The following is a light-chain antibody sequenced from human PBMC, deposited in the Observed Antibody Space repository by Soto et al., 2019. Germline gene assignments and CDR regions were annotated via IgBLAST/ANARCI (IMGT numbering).Light chain of an antibody. CDR1: SSDVGGYNY. CDR2: DVS. V-gene: IGLV2-14*01. J-gene: IGLJ1*01. CDR3: SSYTSSSTLEDV. Sequence: QSVLTQPASVSGSPGQSITISCTGTSSDVGGYNYVSWYQQHPGKAPKLMIYDVSNRPSVVSNRFSGSKSGNTASLTISGLQAEDEADYYCSSYTSSSTLEDVFGTGTKVTVL.